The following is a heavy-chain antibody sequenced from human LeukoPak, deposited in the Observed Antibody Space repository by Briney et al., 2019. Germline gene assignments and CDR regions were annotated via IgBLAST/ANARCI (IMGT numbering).Heavy chain of an antibody. J-gene: IGHJ3*02. Sequence: PSETLSLTCSVSGGSISSYNYYWGWIRQPPGKGLEWIGSIYYSGSTYYNPSLKSRVTISVDTSKNQFSLKLSSVTAADTAVYYCAREYSSSEAFDIWGQGTMVTVSS. CDR1: GGSISSYNYY. V-gene: IGHV4-39*07. CDR3: AREYSSSEAFDI. CDR2: IYYSGST. D-gene: IGHD6-6*01.